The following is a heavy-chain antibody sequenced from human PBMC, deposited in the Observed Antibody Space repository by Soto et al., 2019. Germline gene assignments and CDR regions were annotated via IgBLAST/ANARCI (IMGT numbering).Heavy chain of an antibody. J-gene: IGHJ4*02. Sequence: GASVKVSCKASGYTFTSYGISWVRQAPGQGLEWMGWISAYNGNTNYAQKLQGRVTMTTDTSTSTAYMELRSLRSDDTAVYYCARDPLKTSLYSSSPHTLDYWGQGTLVTVSS. D-gene: IGHD6-6*01. CDR3: ARDPLKTSLYSSSPHTLDY. CDR1: GYTFTSYG. CDR2: ISAYNGNT. V-gene: IGHV1-18*01.